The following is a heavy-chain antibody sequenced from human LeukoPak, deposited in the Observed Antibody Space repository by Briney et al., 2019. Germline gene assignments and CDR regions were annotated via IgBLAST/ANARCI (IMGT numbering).Heavy chain of an antibody. J-gene: IGHJ5*02. Sequence: GASVKVSCKASGYTFTSYDINWVRQATGQGLEWMGWMNPNSGNTGYAQKFQGRVTMTRNTSISTAYMELSSLRSEDTAVYYCARVRTMVRGVIITRDFWFDPWGQGTLVTVSS. CDR2: MNPNSGNT. D-gene: IGHD3-10*01. V-gene: IGHV1-8*01. CDR3: ARVRTMVRGVIITRDFWFDP. CDR1: GYTFTSYD.